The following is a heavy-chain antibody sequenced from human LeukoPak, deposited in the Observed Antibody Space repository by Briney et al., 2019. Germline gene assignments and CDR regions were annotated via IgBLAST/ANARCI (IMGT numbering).Heavy chain of an antibody. Sequence: PSETLSLTCAVSGSSITSDFFWGWIRQPPGKGLEWIATIYHSWGIYFNPSLKSRVTISLDASKNQLSLKLTSLTAADTAIYYCARNVTAGFFDYWGQGILVTVSS. CDR2: IYHSWGI. CDR3: ARNVTAGFFDY. CDR1: GSSITSDFF. D-gene: IGHD1-1*01. J-gene: IGHJ4*02. V-gene: IGHV4-38-2*01.